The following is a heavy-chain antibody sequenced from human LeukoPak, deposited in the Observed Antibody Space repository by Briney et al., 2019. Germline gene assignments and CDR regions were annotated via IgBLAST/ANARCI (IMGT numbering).Heavy chain of an antibody. CDR1: GFTFSSYE. J-gene: IGHJ4*02. CDR3: ARTRGSIAVAQAFDY. D-gene: IGHD6-19*01. Sequence: GGSLRLSCAASGFTFSSYEMNWVRQAPGKGLEWVAVISYDGSSKYYADSVKGRFTISRDNSKNTLYLQMNSLRAEDTAVYYCARTRGSIAVAQAFDYWGQGTLVTVSS. CDR2: ISYDGSSK. V-gene: IGHV3-30-3*01.